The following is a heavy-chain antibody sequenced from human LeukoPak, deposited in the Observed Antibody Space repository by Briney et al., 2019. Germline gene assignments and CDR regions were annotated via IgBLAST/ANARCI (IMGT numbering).Heavy chain of an antibody. CDR1: GYTFTSYG. V-gene: IGHV1-2*02. D-gene: IGHD4-17*01. CDR3: ARQVTVGFGDWFDP. Sequence: ASVKVSCKASGYTFTSYGISWGRQAPGQGLEWMGWINPNSGGTNYAQKFQGRVTMTRDTSISTAYMELSRLTSDDTAVYYCARQVTVGFGDWFDPWGQGTLVTVSS. J-gene: IGHJ5*02. CDR2: INPNSGGT.